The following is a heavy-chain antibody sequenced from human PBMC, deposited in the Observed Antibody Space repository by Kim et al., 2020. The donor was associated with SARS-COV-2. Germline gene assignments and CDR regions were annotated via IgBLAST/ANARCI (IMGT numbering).Heavy chain of an antibody. J-gene: IGHJ4*02. Sequence: TYYADSVKGRFTISRHNSKNTLYLQMNSLRAEDTAVYYCARDYGGYFDYWGQGTLVTVSS. D-gene: IGHD4-17*01. CDR3: ARDYGGYFDY. CDR2: T. V-gene: IGHV3-53*04.